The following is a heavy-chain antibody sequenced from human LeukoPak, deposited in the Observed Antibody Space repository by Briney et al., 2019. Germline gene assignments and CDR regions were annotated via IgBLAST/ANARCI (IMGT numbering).Heavy chain of an antibody. J-gene: IGHJ6*02. Sequence: GGSLRLSCAASGFTVSSNYMNWVRQAPGKGLEWVAVIYNGGSTYYEASVKGRLTISRDNSKNKPYLQLNSMIAEDTAVYYCARCGYSYGPPIYYCFGMDVWRQRTTVTVSS. CDR1: GFTVSSNY. CDR3: ARCGYSYGPPIYYCFGMDV. V-gene: IGHV3-53*01. D-gene: IGHD5-18*01. CDR2: IYNGGST.